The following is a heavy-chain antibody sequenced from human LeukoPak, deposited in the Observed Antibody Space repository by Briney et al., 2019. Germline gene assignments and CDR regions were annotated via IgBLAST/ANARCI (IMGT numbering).Heavy chain of an antibody. CDR2: IIPIFGTA. D-gene: IGHD3-10*01. CDR1: GGTFSSYA. J-gene: IGHJ4*02. CDR3: ARRVNITMVRGVIGYFFDY. V-gene: IGHV1-69*13. Sequence: SVKVSCKASGGTFSSYAISWVRQAPGQGLEWMGGIIPIFGTANYAQKFQGRVTITADESTSTAYMELSSLRSEDTAVYYCARRVNITMVRGVIGYFFDYWGQGTLVTVSS.